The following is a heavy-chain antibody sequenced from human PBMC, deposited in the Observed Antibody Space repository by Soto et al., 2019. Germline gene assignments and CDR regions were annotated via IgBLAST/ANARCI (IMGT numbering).Heavy chain of an antibody. CDR1: GGSVSSGSYY. CDR2: IYYSGST. J-gene: IGHJ4*02. CDR3: ARGRYYYDSSGYSPLSY. D-gene: IGHD3-22*01. V-gene: IGHV4-61*01. Sequence: QVQLQESGLGLVKPSETLSLTCTVSGGSVSSGSYYWSWIRQPPGKGLEWIGYIYYSGSTNYNPSLKSRVTISVDTSKNQFSLKLSSVTAADTAVYYCARGRYYYDSSGYSPLSYWGQGTLVTVSS.